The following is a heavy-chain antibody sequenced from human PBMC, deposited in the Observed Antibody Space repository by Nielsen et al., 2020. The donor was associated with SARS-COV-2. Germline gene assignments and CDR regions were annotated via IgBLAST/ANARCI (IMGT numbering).Heavy chain of an antibody. CDR3: AKVDYYDSSGFWVGYYFDY. CDR2: INPSGGST. J-gene: IGHJ4*02. V-gene: IGHV1-46*01. Sequence: WVRQAPGQGLEWMGIINPSGGSTSYAQKFQGRVTMTRDTSTSTVYMELSSLRSEDTAVYYCAKVDYYDSSGFWVGYYFDYWGQGTLVTVSS. D-gene: IGHD3-22*01.